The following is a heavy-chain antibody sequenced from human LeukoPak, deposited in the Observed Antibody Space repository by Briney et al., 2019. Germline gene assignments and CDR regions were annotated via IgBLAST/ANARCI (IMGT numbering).Heavy chain of an antibody. J-gene: IGHJ3*02. V-gene: IGHV4-59*01. D-gene: IGHD4-17*01. Sequence: SETLSLTCTVSGDSFSSNYWRWVRQPQGRGLEGVGYVSYIGSINYNKSLERRVTISENTSKNEFSLTLSSVIAAATPVYYCARDPPTVTKGLHIWGPGTMVTVSS. CDR2: VSYIGSI. CDR1: GDSFSSNY. CDR3: ARDPPTVTKGLHI.